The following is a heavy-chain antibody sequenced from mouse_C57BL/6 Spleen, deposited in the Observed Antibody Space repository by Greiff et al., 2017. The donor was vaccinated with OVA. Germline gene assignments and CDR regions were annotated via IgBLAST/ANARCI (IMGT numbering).Heavy chain of an antibody. V-gene: IGHV1-4*01. D-gene: IGHD1-1*01. Sequence: VKLQESGAELARPGASVKMSCKASGYTFTSYTMHWVKQRPGQGLEWIGYINPSSGYTKYNQKFKDKATLTADKSSSTAYMQLSSLTSEDSAVYYCARKDGSSYGAMDYWGQGTSVTVSS. CDR1: GYTFTSYT. CDR3: ARKDGSSYGAMDY. J-gene: IGHJ4*01. CDR2: INPSSGYT.